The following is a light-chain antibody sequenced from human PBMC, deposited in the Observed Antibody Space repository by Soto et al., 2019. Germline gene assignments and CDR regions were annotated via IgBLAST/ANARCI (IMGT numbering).Light chain of an antibody. J-gene: IGKJ2*01. Sequence: DIQMTQSPSSLSASVGDRITITCRSSQSISSYLNWYQQKPGKAPRLLIYAASSLQRGVPSRFGGSGSGTNFTLTIRSLQPDDFATYFCQQGYKTPYPFGRGTKLEIK. CDR3: QQGYKTPYP. CDR1: QSISSY. V-gene: IGKV1-39*01. CDR2: AAS.